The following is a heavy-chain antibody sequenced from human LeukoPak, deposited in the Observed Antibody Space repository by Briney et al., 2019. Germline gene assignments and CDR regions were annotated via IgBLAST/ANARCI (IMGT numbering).Heavy chain of an antibody. D-gene: IGHD3-9*01. CDR2: INPNSGGT. CDR1: GYTFTGYY. V-gene: IGHV1-2*02. J-gene: IGHJ4*02. Sequence: GASVKVSCKASGYTFTGYYMHWVRQAPGQGLEWMGWINPNSGGTNYAQKFQGRVTMTRDTSISTAYMELSRLRSDDTAVYYCARDRAVLRYFDWLLLNYWGQGTLVTVSS. CDR3: ARDRAVLRYFDWLLLNY.